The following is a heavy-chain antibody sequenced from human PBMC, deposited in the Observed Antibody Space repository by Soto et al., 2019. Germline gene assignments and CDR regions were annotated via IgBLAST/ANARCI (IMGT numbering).Heavy chain of an antibody. D-gene: IGHD3-16*01. J-gene: IGHJ6*03. CDR2: IYYSGST. CDR3: ASNRNPLGGYYYMDV. V-gene: IGHV4-59*01. Sequence: PSETLSLTCTVSGGSISSYYWSWIRQPPGKGLEWIGYIYYSGSTNYNPSLKSRVTISVDTSKNQFSLKLSSVTAADMAVYYCASNRNPLGGYYYMDVWGKGTTVTVSS. CDR1: GGSISSYY.